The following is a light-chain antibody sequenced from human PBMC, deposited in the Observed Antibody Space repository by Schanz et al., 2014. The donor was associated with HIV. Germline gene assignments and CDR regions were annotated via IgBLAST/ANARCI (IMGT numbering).Light chain of an antibody. J-gene: IGLJ3*02. CDR1: SSNIGFNY. V-gene: IGLV1-47*01. Sequence: QSVLTQPPSASGTPGQRVTISCSGSSSNIGFNYVYWYQQFPGTAPKLLIYRDNQRPSGVPDRFSGSKSGTSASLAISGLRSEDEADYYCAAWDDSLNGWVFGGGTKVTVL. CDR3: AAWDDSLNGWV. CDR2: RDN.